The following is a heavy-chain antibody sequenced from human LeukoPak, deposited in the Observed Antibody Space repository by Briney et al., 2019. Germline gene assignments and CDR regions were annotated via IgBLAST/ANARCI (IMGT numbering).Heavy chain of an antibody. CDR2: IFYSGST. CDR1: GGSISSSSYY. CDR3: ARHPRDCSSTSCYSDY. J-gene: IGHJ4*02. D-gene: IGHD2-2*01. V-gene: IGHV4-39*01. Sequence: PSETLSLTCTVSGGSISSSSYYWGWIRQPPGKGLEWIGSIFYSGSTYNNPSLKSRVTISVDTSKNQFSLKMSSVTAADTAVYYCARHPRDCSSTSCYSDYWGQGTLVTVSS.